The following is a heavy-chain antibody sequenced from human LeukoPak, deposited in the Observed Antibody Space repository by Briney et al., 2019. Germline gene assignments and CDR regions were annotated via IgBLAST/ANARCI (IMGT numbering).Heavy chain of an antibody. J-gene: IGHJ4*02. V-gene: IGHV1-69*04. D-gene: IGHD3-9*01. Sequence: SVKVSCKASGYTFTGYYMHWVRQATGQGLEWMGRIIPILGIANYAQKFQGRVTITADKSTSTAYMELSSLRSEGTAVYYCARDDILTGPDYWGQGTLVTVSS. CDR1: GYTFTGYY. CDR3: ARDDILTGPDY. CDR2: IIPILGIA.